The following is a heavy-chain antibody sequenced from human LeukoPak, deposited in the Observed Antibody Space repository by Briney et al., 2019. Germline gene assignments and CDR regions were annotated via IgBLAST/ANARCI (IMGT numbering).Heavy chain of an antibody. CDR2: IYPGDPDT. CDR3: ARSLQGYCGGGSCYASFDY. D-gene: IGHD2-15*01. CDR1: GYRFTGYW. V-gene: IGHV5-51*01. Sequence: GESLKISCKSSGYRFTGYWIGWVRQMPGKGLEWMGIIYPGDPDTRYSPSFQDQVTISADKSISTAYLQWSSLKASDTAMYYCARSLQGYCGGGSCYASFDYWGQGTLVTVSS. J-gene: IGHJ4*02.